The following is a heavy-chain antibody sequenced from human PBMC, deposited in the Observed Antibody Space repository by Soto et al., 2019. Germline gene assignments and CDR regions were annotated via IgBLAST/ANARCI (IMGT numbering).Heavy chain of an antibody. D-gene: IGHD4-17*01. CDR1: GYTFTSYG. CDR2: ISAYNGNT. J-gene: IGHJ6*03. CDR3: ARAVSTVTTPRYYYYYYYMDV. Sequence: QVPLVQSGAEVKKPGASVKVSCKASGYTFTSYGISWVRQAPGQGLEWMGWISAYNGNTNYAQKLQGRVTMTTDTSTSTAYMELRSLRSDDTAVYYCARAVSTVTTPRYYYYYYYMDVWGKGTTVTVSS. V-gene: IGHV1-18*01.